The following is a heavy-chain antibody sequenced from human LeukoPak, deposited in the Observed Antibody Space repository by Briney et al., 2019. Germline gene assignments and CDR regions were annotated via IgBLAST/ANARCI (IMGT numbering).Heavy chain of an antibody. V-gene: IGHV1-8*03. CDR1: GYSFNDYY. Sequence: ASVKVSCKTSGYSFNDYYINWVRQATGHGLEWMGWINPGNTNTGYAQKFQGRVTITRNTSISTVYMELRSLTSEDTAMYYCARESITMIVVVPFDAFDIWGQGTMVTVSS. J-gene: IGHJ3*02. CDR3: ARESITMIVVVPFDAFDI. D-gene: IGHD3-22*01. CDR2: INPGNTNT.